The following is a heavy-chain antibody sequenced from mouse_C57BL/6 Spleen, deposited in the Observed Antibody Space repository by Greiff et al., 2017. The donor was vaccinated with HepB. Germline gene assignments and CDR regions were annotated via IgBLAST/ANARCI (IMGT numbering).Heavy chain of an antibody. D-gene: IGHD1-1*01. V-gene: IGHV1-55*01. Sequence: QVQLQQPGAELVKPGASVKMSCKASGYTFTSYWITWVKQRPGQGLEWIGDIYPGSGSTNYNEKFKSKATRTVDTSSSTAYMQLSSLTSEDSAVYYCARRGGGGSSSSWCAYWGQGTLVTVSA. CDR2: IYPGSGST. CDR1: GYTFTSYW. CDR3: ARRGGGGSSSSWCAY. J-gene: IGHJ3*01.